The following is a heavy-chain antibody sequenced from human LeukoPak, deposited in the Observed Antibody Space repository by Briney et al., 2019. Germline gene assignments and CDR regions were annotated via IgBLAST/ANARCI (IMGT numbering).Heavy chain of an antibody. CDR1: GYSISSGYY. V-gene: IGHV4-38-2*02. Sequence: SETLSLTCTVSGYSISSGYYWGWIRQPPGKGLEWIGSIYHSGSTYYNPSLKSRVTISVDTSKNQFSLKLSSVTAADTAVYYCARLTTYGSGENIWGQGTMVTVSS. D-gene: IGHD3-10*01. J-gene: IGHJ3*02. CDR2: IYHSGST. CDR3: ARLTTYGSGENI.